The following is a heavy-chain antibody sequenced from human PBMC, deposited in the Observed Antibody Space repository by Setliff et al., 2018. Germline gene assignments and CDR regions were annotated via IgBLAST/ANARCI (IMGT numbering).Heavy chain of an antibody. CDR3: ALSSLSICSGGNCPNVFDV. CDR1: GYMFRSYG. CDR2: ISAYNDNT. Sequence: ASVKVSCKASGYMFRSYGINWMRQAPGQGFEWMGWISAYNDNTKSAQKFQGRITMTTDTTTSTSYMELRSLRSDDTAVYFCALSSLSICSGGNCPNVFDVWGQGTMVTVSS. J-gene: IGHJ3*01. V-gene: IGHV1-18*04. D-gene: IGHD2-15*01.